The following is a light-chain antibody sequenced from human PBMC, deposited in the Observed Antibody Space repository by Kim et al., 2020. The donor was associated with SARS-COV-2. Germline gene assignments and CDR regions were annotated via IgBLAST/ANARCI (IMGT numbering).Light chain of an antibody. V-gene: IGKV1-12*01. J-gene: IGKJ3*01. CDR1: QSISNY. CDR2: GAF. Sequence: SVADRCTITCRARQSISNYLCWYQQKTGKAPKLLIYGAFNLQSGVPSRFSGSGSGADFTPTISSLQPDDCATYYCQQDYSYLPFTFGHGTKVDIK. CDR3: QQDYSYLPFT.